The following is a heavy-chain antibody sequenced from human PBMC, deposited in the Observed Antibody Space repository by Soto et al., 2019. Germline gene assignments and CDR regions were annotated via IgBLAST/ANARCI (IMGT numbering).Heavy chain of an antibody. Sequence: ASVKVSCKASGYNFADYHIHCVRQAPGQGFEWMGWINPESGDTKCAQNFQGWVTMTTDTSSSTAYLGLRRLLSDDTAVYFCARLVITGEFDYWGQGTLVTVSS. CDR1: GYNFADYH. CDR2: INPESGDT. V-gene: IGHV1-2*04. J-gene: IGHJ4*02. CDR3: ARLVITGEFDY. D-gene: IGHD3-22*01.